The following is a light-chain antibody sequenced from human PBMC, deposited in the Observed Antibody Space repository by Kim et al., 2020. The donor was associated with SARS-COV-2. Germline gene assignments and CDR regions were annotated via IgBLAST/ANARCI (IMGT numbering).Light chain of an antibody. Sequence: TASVGDRVTTTCRASQSTSHWVAWYQQKRGQAPKLLIYQASIVKSGVPSRFSGSGYGTEFTLTISSLQPDDFATYYCQQYSSYSAFGQGTKVDIK. CDR3: QQYSSYSA. V-gene: IGKV1-5*03. CDR1: QSTSHW. J-gene: IGKJ1*01. CDR2: QAS.